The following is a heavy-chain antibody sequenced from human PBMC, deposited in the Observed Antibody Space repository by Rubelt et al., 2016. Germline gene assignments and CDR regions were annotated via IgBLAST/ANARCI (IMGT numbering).Heavy chain of an antibody. CDR3: ARDRFCSGGSCYPNWFDP. CDR1: GFTFSSYE. CDR2: ISSSGSTI. J-gene: IGHJ5*02. V-gene: IGHV3-48*03. Sequence: GGLVQPGGSLRLSCAASGFTFSSYEMNWVRQAPGKGLEWVSYISSSGSTIYYADSVKGRFTISRDNAKNSLYLQMNSLRAEDTAVYFCARDRFCSGGSCYPNWFDPWGQGTLVTVSS. D-gene: IGHD2-15*01.